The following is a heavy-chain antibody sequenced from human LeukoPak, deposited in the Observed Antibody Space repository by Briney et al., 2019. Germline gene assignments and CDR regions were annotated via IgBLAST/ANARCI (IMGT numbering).Heavy chain of an antibody. Sequence: GGSLRLSCAASGFTFSSYGMSWVRQAPGKGLEWVSAISGSGGSTYYADSVKGRFTVSRDNAKNSLFLQMNSLRAEDTAVYYCARVLRYCSGGNCYSGGLGYMDVWGKGTTVTISS. CDR1: GFTFSSYG. CDR2: ISGSGGST. CDR3: ARVLRYCSGGNCYSGGLGYMDV. D-gene: IGHD2-15*01. J-gene: IGHJ6*03. V-gene: IGHV3-23*01.